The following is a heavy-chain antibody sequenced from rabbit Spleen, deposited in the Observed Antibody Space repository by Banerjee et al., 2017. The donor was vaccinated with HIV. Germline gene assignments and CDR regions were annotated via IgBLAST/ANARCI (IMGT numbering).Heavy chain of an antibody. J-gene: IGHJ4*01. V-gene: IGHV1S40*01. CDR1: GFSFSSSDY. CDR2: IDIGSSGFT. CDR3: ARDLDDVIGWNFGW. Sequence: QSLEESGGDLVKPGASLTLTCTASGFSFSSSDYMCWVRQAPGKGLEWIACIDIGSSGFTYFASWAKGRFTISKTSSTTVTLQMTSLTAADTATYFCARDLDDVIGWNFGWWGQGTLVTVS. D-gene: IGHD4-1*01.